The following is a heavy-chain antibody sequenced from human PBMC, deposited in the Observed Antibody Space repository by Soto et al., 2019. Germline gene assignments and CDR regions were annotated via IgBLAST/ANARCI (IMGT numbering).Heavy chain of an antibody. V-gene: IGHV4-4*07. J-gene: IGHJ4*02. Sequence: QPAGKELEWIGHVFTSGTTNYTPSLKSRVSMSLDTAKNQFSLNLKSMSAADRAVYFCARGGGFDSFDYWGQGILVTVSS. CDR3: ARGGGFDSFDY. CDR2: VFTSGTT. D-gene: IGHD3-10*01.